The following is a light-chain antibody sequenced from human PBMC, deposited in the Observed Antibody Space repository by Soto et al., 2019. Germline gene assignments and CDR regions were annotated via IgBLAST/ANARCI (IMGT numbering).Light chain of an antibody. CDR3: WSYAGSYPWV. V-gene: IGLV2-11*01. CDR2: AVN. CDR1: SSDVGDYNY. Sequence: QSVLTQPRSVSGSPGQAVTISCTGTSSDVGDYNYVSWYQQHPGKAPKLLIYAVNMRPSGVPDRFSSPKSGNTASLTLSGLQAEDEADYDCWSYAGSYPWVFGGGTKLTVL. J-gene: IGLJ3*02.